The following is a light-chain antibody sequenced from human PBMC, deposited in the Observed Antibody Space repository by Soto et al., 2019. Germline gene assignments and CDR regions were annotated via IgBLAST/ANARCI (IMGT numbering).Light chain of an antibody. CDR1: QGVSSTY. CDR3: QQYGPSPLYT. CDR2: DAS. V-gene: IGKV3-20*01. Sequence: EIVLTQSPGTLSLSPGERATLSCRASQGVSSTYFAWYQQKPGQAPRLLMYDASIRATGIPDRFSGSGSGTDFTITISRLEPEDFAMYYCQQYGPSPLYTFGQGTNLEIK. J-gene: IGKJ2*01.